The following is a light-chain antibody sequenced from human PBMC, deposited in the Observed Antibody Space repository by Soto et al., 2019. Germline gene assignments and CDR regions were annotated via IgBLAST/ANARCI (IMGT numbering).Light chain of an antibody. CDR2: DAS. CDR1: QSVSSY. J-gene: IGKJ2*01. V-gene: IGKV3-11*01. CDR3: QQRSNWPPYT. Sequence: EIVLTQSPATLSFSPGEGATLSCRASQSVSSYLAWYQQKPGQAPRLLIYDASNRATGIPARFSGSGSGTDFTLTISSLEPEDFAVYYCQQRSNWPPYTFGQGTKLEIK.